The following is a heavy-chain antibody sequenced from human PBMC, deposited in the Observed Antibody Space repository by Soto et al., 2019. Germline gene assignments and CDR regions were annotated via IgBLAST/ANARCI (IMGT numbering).Heavy chain of an antibody. D-gene: IGHD3-9*01. CDR2: ISGSGGST. J-gene: IGHJ4*02. CDR3: AKDMLRYFDWLPSDY. V-gene: IGHV3-23*01. Sequence: GGSLRLSCAASGFTFSTYTMSWVRQAPGKGLEWVSAISGSGGSTYYADSVKGRFTISRDNSKNTLYMQMNSLRAEDTAVYYCAKDMLRYFDWLPSDYWGQGTLVTVSS. CDR1: GFTFSTYT.